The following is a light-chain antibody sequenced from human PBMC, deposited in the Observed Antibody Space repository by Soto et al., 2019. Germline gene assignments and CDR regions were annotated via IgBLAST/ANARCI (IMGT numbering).Light chain of an antibody. J-gene: IGKJ1*01. CDR3: QQYGGSTRT. V-gene: IGKV3-20*01. CDR1: QSVTTQ. CDR2: GAS. Sequence: EIVLTHSPGTLSLSPCERATLYFRASQSVTTQLAWYQQKPGQAPRLIIHGASSRATGVPDRITGSGSGTDFTLSISRLEPEDFAVYYCQQYGGSTRTFGQGTKVDI.